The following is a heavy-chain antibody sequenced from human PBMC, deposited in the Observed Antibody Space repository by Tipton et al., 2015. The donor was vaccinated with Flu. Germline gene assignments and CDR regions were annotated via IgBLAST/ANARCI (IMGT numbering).Heavy chain of an antibody. J-gene: IGHJ3*02. CDR2: ISSSSSYI. Sequence: SLRLSCAASGFTFSSYSMNWVRQAPGKGLEWVSSISSSSSYIYYADSVKGRFTISRDNAKNSLYLQMNSLRAEDTAVYYCARDRDSGSYYAFDIWGQGTMVTVSS. CDR1: GFTFSSYS. V-gene: IGHV3-21*01. CDR3: ARDRDSGSYYAFDI. D-gene: IGHD1-26*01.